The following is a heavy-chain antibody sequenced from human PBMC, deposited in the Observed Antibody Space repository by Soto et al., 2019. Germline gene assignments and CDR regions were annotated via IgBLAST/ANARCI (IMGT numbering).Heavy chain of an antibody. V-gene: IGHV3-53*02. D-gene: IGHD2-21*02. CDR3: ARGMGNTVVTRPPDY. J-gene: IGHJ4*02. CDR2: IYSCGST. Sequence: EVQLVETGGGLIQPGGSLRLSCAASGFTVSSNYMSWVRQAPGKGLEWVSVIYSCGSTYYADSVKGRFTISRDNSKNTLYLQMNSLRAEDTAVYYCARGMGNTVVTRPPDYWGQGTLVTVSS. CDR1: GFTVSSNY.